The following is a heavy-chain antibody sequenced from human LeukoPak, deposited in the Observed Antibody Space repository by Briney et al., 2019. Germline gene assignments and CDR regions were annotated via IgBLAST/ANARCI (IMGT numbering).Heavy chain of an antibody. CDR3: ARAHNWKYGTFEH. Sequence: GGSLRLSCAASGFTFSSYEMNWVRQAPGKGLEWVSYISSSGSTIYYADSVKGRFTISRDNAKNSLHLQMNSLRAEDTALYYCARAHNWKYGTFEHWGQGTLVTVSS. V-gene: IGHV3-48*03. CDR1: GFTFSSYE. J-gene: IGHJ4*02. CDR2: ISSSGSTI. D-gene: IGHD1-7*01.